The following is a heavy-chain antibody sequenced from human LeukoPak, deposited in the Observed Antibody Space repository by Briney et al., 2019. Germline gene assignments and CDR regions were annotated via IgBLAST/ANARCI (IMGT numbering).Heavy chain of an antibody. Sequence: SETLSLTCTVSGGSISSYYWSWIRQPPGKGLEWIGYIYYSGSTNYNPSPKSRVTISVDTSKNQFSLKLSSVTAADTAVYYCARGGYDFWSGSKNWFDPWGQGTLVTVSS. CDR1: GGSISSYY. CDR2: IYYSGST. CDR3: ARGGYDFWSGSKNWFDP. J-gene: IGHJ5*02. V-gene: IGHV4-59*01. D-gene: IGHD3-3*01.